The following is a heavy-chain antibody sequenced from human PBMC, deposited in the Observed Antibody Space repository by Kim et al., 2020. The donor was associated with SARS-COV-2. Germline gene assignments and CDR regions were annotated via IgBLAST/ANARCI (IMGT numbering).Heavy chain of an antibody. D-gene: IGHD3-3*01. Sequence: GGSLRLSCAASGFTFSTFAMHWVRQAPGKGLEWVAVMSYDGGSQYYADSVKGRLSISRDNSKNTLYLQINSLRTEDTAVYYCARTDFWSGFKYYDY. CDR3: ARTDFWSGFKYYDY. CDR1: GFTFSTFA. V-gene: IGHV3-30*14. CDR2: MSYDGGSQ. J-gene: IGHJ6*01.